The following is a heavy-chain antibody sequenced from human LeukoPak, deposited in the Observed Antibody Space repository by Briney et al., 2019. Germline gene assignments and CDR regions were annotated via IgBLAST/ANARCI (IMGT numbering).Heavy chain of an antibody. J-gene: IGHJ6*02. Sequence: QAGGSLRLSCAASGLTFSSYGMHWVRQAPGKGLEWVAVISYDGSNKYYADSVKGRFTISRDNSKNTLYLQMNSLRAEDTAVYYCAKWAVVAATPLWNYGMDVWGQGTTVTVSS. CDR2: ISYDGSNK. V-gene: IGHV3-30*18. CDR1: GLTFSSYG. D-gene: IGHD2-15*01. CDR3: AKWAVVAATPLWNYGMDV.